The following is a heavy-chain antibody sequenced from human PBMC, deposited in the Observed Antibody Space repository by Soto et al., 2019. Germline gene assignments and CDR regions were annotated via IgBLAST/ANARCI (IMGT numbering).Heavy chain of an antibody. CDR3: ARDHCSTATCYTVWFDP. J-gene: IGHJ5*02. CDR2: INSDGSTT. CDR1: GFTFSNYW. V-gene: IGHV3-74*01. Sequence: GSLRLSCAASGFTFSNYWMHWVRQAPGKGLVWVSRINSDGSTTNYADSVKGRFTISRDNAKNTLYLQMNSLRADDTAVYYCARDHCSTATCYTVWFDPWGLGTLVTVSS. D-gene: IGHD2-2*02.